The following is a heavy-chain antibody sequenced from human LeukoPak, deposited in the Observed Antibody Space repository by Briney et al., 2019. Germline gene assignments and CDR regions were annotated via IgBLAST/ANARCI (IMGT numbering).Heavy chain of an antibody. V-gene: IGHV4-39*01. D-gene: IGHD3-22*01. Sequence: SETLSLTCTVSVGSIRSSSYYWDWIRQPPGKGLEWIGTIYYSGTTYYNPSLKSRVTISVDTSRNQFSLKLSSVTATDTAVYYCARMIGDDAFDIWGQGTMVTVSS. CDR3: ARMIGDDAFDI. CDR1: VGSIRSSSYY. J-gene: IGHJ3*02. CDR2: IYYSGTT.